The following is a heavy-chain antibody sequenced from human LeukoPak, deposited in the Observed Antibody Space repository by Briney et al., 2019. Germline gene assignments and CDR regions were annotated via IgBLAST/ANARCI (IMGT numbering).Heavy chain of an antibody. V-gene: IGHV4-39*07. CDR3: ARDLSAGDYGDVGWFDP. D-gene: IGHD4-17*01. J-gene: IGHJ5*02. Sequence: PSATLSLTCTVSGYSISSSSYYWGWIRQPPGKGLEWIGSIYYSGSTYYNPSLKSRVTISVDTSKNQCSLKLSSVTAADTAVYYCARDLSAGDYGDVGWFDPWGQGTLVTVSS. CDR2: IYYSGST. CDR1: GYSISSSSYY.